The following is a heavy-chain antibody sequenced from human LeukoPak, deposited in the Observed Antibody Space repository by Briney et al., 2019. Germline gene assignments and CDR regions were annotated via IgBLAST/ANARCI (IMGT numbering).Heavy chain of an antibody. CDR2: INPNSGGT. J-gene: IGHJ2*01. Sequence: ASVKVSCKASGYTFTGYYMHWVRQAPGQGLEWMGRINPNSGGTNYAQKFQGRVTMTRDTSTSTAYMELSRLRSDDTAVYYCARRTGDPGYFDLWGRGTLVTVSS. CDR3: ARRTGDPGYFDL. CDR1: GYTFTGYY. D-gene: IGHD7-27*01. V-gene: IGHV1-2*06.